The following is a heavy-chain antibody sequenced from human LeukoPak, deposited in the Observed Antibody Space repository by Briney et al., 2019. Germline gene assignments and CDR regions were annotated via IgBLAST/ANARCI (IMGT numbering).Heavy chain of an antibody. V-gene: IGHV5-10-1*01. D-gene: IGHD2-15*01. Sequence: XXPXKXLEWMGXXXXSDSSTNYSPSFQGHVTISADKSKSTCSLQCTSLKASDPAMYYCPRFQYCSGGSCYNCFDYWGQGTLVTVSS. CDR3: PRFQYCSGGSCYNCFDY. CDR2: XXXSDSST. J-gene: IGHJ4*02.